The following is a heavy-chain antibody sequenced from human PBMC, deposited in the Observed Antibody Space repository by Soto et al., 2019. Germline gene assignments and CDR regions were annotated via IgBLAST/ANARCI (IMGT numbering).Heavy chain of an antibody. CDR2: INPSGGST. J-gene: IGHJ5*02. Sequence: GSVKVSFKASRYPFTSYYMHLVRQAPGQGLEWMGIINPSGGSTSYAQKFQGRVTMTRDTSTSTVYMELGSLRSEDTAVYYCARVGTSHTNWFDPWGQGTMVTVSS. V-gene: IGHV1-46*01. CDR1: RYPFTSYY. D-gene: IGHD1-1*01. CDR3: ARVGTSHTNWFDP.